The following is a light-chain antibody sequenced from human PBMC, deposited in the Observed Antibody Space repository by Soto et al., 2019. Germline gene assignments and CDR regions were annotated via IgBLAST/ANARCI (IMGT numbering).Light chain of an antibody. CDR2: GAS. CDR1: RSVSSSY. V-gene: IGKV3-20*01. J-gene: IGKJ1*01. CDR3: QHYGTSWWT. Sequence: EIVLTQSPGTLSLSPGERATLSCRASRSVSSSYLAWYQQKPGQAPRLLISGASGRATGIPVRFSSGGSETDFTLTISSLEPEDFAVYYCQHYGTSWWTFGQGTKVDIK.